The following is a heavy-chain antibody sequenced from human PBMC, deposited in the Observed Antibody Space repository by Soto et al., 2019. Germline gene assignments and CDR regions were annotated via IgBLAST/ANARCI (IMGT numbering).Heavy chain of an antibody. D-gene: IGHD3-22*01. CDR1: GGTFSSYA. Sequence: ASVKVSCKASGGTFSSYAISWVRQAPGQGLEWMGGIIPIFGTANYAQKFQGRVTITADKSTSTAYMELSSLRSENTAVYYCARGRYYYDSSGYGYWGQGTLVTVSS. CDR2: IIPIFGTA. V-gene: IGHV1-69*06. CDR3: ARGRYYYDSSGYGY. J-gene: IGHJ4*02.